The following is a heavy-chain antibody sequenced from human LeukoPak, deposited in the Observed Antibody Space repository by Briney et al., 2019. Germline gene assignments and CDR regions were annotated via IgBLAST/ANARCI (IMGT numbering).Heavy chain of an antibody. CDR3: ATDAPESVWFGTKFDY. V-gene: IGHV1-24*01. CDR1: GYTLTELS. CDR2: FDPEDGET. Sequence: GASVTVSCTVSGYTLTELSMHWVRQAPGKGLEWMGGFDPEDGETIYAQKFQGRVTMTEDTSTDPAYMELSSLRSEDTAVYYCATDAPESVWFGTKFDYWGQGTLVTVSS. D-gene: IGHD3-10*01. J-gene: IGHJ4*02.